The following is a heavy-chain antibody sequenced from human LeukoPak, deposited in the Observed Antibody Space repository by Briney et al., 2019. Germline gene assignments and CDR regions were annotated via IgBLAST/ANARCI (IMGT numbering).Heavy chain of an antibody. CDR3: ARETGMKEMATITASYFDY. V-gene: IGHV3-30*04. D-gene: IGHD5-24*01. Sequence: GGSLRLSCAASGFTFSSYAMHWVRQAPGKGLEWVAVISYDGSNKYYADSVKGRFTISRDNSKNTLYLQMNSLRAGDTAVYYCARETGMKEMATITASYFDYWGQGTLVTVSS. J-gene: IGHJ4*02. CDR1: GFTFSSYA. CDR2: ISYDGSNK.